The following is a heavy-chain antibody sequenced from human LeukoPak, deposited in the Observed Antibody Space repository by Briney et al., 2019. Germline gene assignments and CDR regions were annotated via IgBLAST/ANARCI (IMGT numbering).Heavy chain of an antibody. J-gene: IGHJ4*02. D-gene: IGHD4-17*01. Sequence: ASVKVSCKASGYTFTSYYMHWVRQAPGQGLEWMGIINPSGGSTSYAQKLQGRVTMTTDTSTSTAYMELRSLRSDDTAVYYCARAQTTPDFWGQGTLVTVSS. V-gene: IGHV1-46*01. CDR1: GYTFTSYY. CDR2: INPSGGST. CDR3: ARAQTTPDF.